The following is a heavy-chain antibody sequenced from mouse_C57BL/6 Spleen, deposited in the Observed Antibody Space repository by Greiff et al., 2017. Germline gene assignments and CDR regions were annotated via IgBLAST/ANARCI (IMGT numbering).Heavy chain of an antibody. D-gene: IGHD1-1*01. CDR3: ARVHYYGSSRAMDY. V-gene: IGHV5-4*03. CDR2: ISDGGSYT. J-gene: IGHJ4*01. Sequence: DVKLVESGGGLVKPGGSLKLSCAASGFTFSSYAMSWVRQTPEKRLEWVATISDGGSYTYYPDNVKGRFTISRDNAKNNLYLQMSHLKSEDTAMYYCARVHYYGSSRAMDYWGQGTSVTVSS. CDR1: GFTFSSYA.